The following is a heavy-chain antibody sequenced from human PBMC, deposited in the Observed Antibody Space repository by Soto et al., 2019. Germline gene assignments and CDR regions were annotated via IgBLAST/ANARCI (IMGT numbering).Heavy chain of an antibody. CDR1: GYTFTSYG. D-gene: IGHD2-2*01. J-gene: IGHJ5*02. CDR3: AREMGGQYCSGTSCCQYNWFDP. CDR2: ISAYNGNT. V-gene: IGHV1-18*04. Sequence: ASVKVSCKASGYTFTSYGISWVRQAPGQGLEWMGWISAYNGNTNYAQRLQGRVTMTTDTSTSTAYMELRSLRSDDTAVYYCAREMGGQYCSGTSCCQYNWFDPWGQGTLVTVSS.